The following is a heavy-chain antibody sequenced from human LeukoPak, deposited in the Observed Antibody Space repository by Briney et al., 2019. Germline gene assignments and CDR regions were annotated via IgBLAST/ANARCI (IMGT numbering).Heavy chain of an antibody. J-gene: IGHJ3*02. CDR1: GNTFTKYV. CDR3: ARDKFDILTGYYRGAFDI. Sequence: ASVKVSCKASGNTFTKYVISWVRQAPGQGLEWMGWISTYSSNTNYAQKFQGGVTMTTDTSTSTVYMELRSLRPDDTAMYYCARDKFDILTGYYRGAFDIWGQGTVVTVSS. CDR2: ISTYSSNT. V-gene: IGHV1-18*01. D-gene: IGHD3-9*01.